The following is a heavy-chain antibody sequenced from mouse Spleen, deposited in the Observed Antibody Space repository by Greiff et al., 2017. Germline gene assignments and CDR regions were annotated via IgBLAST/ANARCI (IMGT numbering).Heavy chain of an antibody. J-gene: IGHJ4*01. V-gene: IGHV2-2*02. CDR3: ARNGDVGFYAMDY. CDR1: GFSLTSYG. Sequence: VQLVESGPGLVQPSQSLSITCTVSGFSLTSYGVHWVRQSPGKGLEWLGVIWSGGSTDYNAAFISRLSISKDNSKSQVFFKMNSLQANDTAIYYCARNGDVGFYAMDYWGQGTSVTVSS. CDR2: IWSGGST. D-gene: IGHD3-1*01.